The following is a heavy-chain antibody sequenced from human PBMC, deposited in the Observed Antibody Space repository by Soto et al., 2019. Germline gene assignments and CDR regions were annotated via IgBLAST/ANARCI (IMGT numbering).Heavy chain of an antibody. Sequence: QVRLVQSGAEVKKPGSSVKVSCKASRGTFSSYAISWVRQAPGQGREWMGGIIPIFGTANYAQKFQGRVTITADESTSTAYMELSSLRSEDTAVYYCARDLTEAYCGGDWYSGSQGYWGQGTLVTVSS. CDR1: RGTFSSYA. CDR2: IIPIFGTA. D-gene: IGHD2-21*02. J-gene: IGHJ4*02. CDR3: ARDLTEAYCGGDWYSGSQGY. V-gene: IGHV1-69*01.